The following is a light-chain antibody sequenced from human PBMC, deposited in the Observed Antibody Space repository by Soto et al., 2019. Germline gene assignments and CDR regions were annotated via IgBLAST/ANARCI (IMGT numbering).Light chain of an antibody. V-gene: IGKV3-11*01. CDR2: DAS. CDR1: QSISNY. J-gene: IGKJ5*01. Sequence: EIVLTQSPATLSLSPGERATLSCRASQSISNYLAWYQPKPGQAPRLLIYDASNRATGIPARFSGSGSGTDFTLTISSLEPEDFSVYYCQQRSNWITFGQGTRLEIK. CDR3: QQRSNWIT.